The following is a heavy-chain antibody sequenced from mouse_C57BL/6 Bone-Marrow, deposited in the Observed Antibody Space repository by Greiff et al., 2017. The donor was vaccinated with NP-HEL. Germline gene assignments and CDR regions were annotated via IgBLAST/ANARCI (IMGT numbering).Heavy chain of an antibody. J-gene: IGHJ2*01. CDR3: ASADYYGSSHFDY. V-gene: IGHV1-81*01. CDR2: IYPRSGNT. Sequence: VKQRTGQGLEWIGEIYPRSGNTYYNEKFKGKATLTADKSSSTAYMELRSLTSEDSAVYFCASADYYGSSHFDYWGQGTTLTVSS. D-gene: IGHD1-1*01.